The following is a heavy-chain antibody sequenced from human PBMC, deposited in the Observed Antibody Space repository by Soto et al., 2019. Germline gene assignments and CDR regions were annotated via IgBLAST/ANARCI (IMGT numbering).Heavy chain of an antibody. J-gene: IGHJ6*03. CDR3: ARARVGVRFLEWLRGGDYYYYYMDV. Sequence: QVQLQESGPGLVKPSQTLSLTCTVSGGSISSGGYYWSWIRQHPGKGLEWIGYIYYSGSTYYNPSLKSRVTISVDTSKNQFSRKLSSVTAADTAVYYCARARVGVRFLEWLRGGDYYYYYMDVWGKGTTVTVSS. V-gene: IGHV4-31*03. CDR1: GGSISSGGYY. D-gene: IGHD3-3*01. CDR2: IYYSGST.